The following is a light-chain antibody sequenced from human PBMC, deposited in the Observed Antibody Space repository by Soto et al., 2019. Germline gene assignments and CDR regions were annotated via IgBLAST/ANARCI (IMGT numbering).Light chain of an antibody. CDR1: QSVSSN. V-gene: IGKV3-15*01. CDR2: GAS. J-gene: IGKJ1*01. Sequence: IVMTQSPATLSVSPGERATLSCRASQSVSSNLAWYQQKPGQAPRLLIYGASTRATGIPARFSGSGSGTEFTLTISGLQSEDFAVYYCQYYNHWWTFGQGTKVEIK. CDR3: QYYNHWWT.